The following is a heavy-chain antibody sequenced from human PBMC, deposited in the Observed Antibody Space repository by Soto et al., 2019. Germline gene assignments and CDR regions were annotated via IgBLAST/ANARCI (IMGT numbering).Heavy chain of an antibody. Sequence: ASVKVSCKVSGYTFTSYAMHWVRQAPGQRLEWMGWINAGNGNTKYSQKFQGRVTITRDTSASTAYMELSSLRSEDTAVYYCARESVVLRAFDIWGQETMVTVSS. CDR1: GYTFTSYA. CDR3: ARESVVLRAFDI. CDR2: INAGNGNT. V-gene: IGHV1-3*01. J-gene: IGHJ3*02. D-gene: IGHD2-15*01.